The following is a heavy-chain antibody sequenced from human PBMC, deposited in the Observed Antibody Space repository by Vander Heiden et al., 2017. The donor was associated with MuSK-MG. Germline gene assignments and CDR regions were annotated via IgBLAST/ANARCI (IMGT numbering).Heavy chain of an antibody. J-gene: IGHJ6*02. Sequence: EMQLVESGGGLVQPGASLRLSCVLSAFTFSDPWMSWARQAPGKGLEGVANINQDGSERNYLDSVEGRFTISRDKAKNSVYVQMNSLRADDTAVYYCARGHFGMDVWGQGTTVTVS. V-gene: IGHV3-7*03. CDR3: ARGHFGMDV. CDR1: AFTFSDPW. CDR2: INQDGSER.